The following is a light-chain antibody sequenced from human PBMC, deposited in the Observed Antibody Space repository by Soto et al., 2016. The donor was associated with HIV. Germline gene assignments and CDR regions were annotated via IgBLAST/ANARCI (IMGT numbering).Light chain of an antibody. V-gene: IGKV1-12*01. CDR2: AAS. Sequence: DIQMTQSPSSVSASVGDRVTITCRASQAVDKWLAWYQQKAGDAPKLLIYAASSLQSGVPSRFSGSGSGTDFTLTISSLQPDDFATYHCQHYYTYPWTFGQGTRVDVK. CDR3: QHYYTYPWT. CDR1: QAVDKW. J-gene: IGKJ1*01.